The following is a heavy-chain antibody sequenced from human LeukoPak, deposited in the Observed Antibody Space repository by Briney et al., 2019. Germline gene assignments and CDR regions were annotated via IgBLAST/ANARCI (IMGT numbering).Heavy chain of an antibody. Sequence: GRSLRLSCTASGFTSSSYAMSWVRQAPGKGLEWVSAISGSGGSTYYADSVKGRFTISRDNSKNTLYLQMNSLRAEDTAVYYCAKDIVVVPAAYDYWGQGTLVTVSS. CDR3: AKDIVVVPAAYDY. CDR2: ISGSGGST. V-gene: IGHV3-23*01. J-gene: IGHJ4*02. D-gene: IGHD2-2*01. CDR1: GFTSSSYA.